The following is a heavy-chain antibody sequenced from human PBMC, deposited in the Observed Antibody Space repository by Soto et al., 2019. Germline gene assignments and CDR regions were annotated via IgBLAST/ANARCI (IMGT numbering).Heavy chain of an antibody. Sequence: ASVKVSCKASGYTFSRYTMNWVRQAPGQRLEWMGWINPDNGNTKSSQKFQDRVIITRDTSASTAYMDLSSLRSEDTAVYYCARGIATGQLDPWGQGTLVTVSS. V-gene: IGHV1-3*01. J-gene: IGHJ5*02. CDR1: GYTFSRYT. D-gene: IGHD2-15*01. CDR2: INPDNGNT. CDR3: ARGIATGQLDP.